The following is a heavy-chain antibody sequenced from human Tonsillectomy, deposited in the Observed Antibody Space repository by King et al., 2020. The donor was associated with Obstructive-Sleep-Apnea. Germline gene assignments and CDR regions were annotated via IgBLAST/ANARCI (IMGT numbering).Heavy chain of an antibody. CDR2: IHPSDSYT. J-gene: IGHJ4*02. D-gene: IGHD3-22*01. V-gene: IGHV5-10-1*01. CDR1: GSSFTSYW. Sequence: QLVQSGAEVKKPGESLRISCKGSGSSFTSYWLSWVRQMPGKGLEWMGRIHPSDSYTNYSPSFQGHVTISVDKSISTAYLQWNSLQVSDTAIYYCARSYSYDSSGYYYHFDYWGQGTLVTVSS. CDR3: ARSYSYDSSGYYYHFDY.